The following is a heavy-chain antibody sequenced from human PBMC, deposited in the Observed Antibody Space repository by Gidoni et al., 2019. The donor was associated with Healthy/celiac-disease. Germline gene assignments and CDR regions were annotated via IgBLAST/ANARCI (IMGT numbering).Heavy chain of an antibody. J-gene: IGHJ6*02. CDR3: ARDSFSGGSFKDYYGMDV. V-gene: IGHV3-53*01. CDR1: AFTVSRTY. D-gene: IGHD2-15*01. Sequence: EVQLVESGGGLIQPGGSLRLSCAASAFTVSRTYMSWVRQAPGKGLEWVSVIYSGGSTYYADSVKGRFTISRDNSKNTLYLQMNSLRAEDTAVYYCARDSFSGGSFKDYYGMDVWGQGTTVTVSS. CDR2: IYSGGST.